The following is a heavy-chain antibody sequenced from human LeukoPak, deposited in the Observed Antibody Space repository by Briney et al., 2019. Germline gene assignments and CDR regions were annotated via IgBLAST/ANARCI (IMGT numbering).Heavy chain of an antibody. CDR1: GLSISDQY. V-gene: IGHV3-53*01. CDR3: ARDRGYAMDV. Sequence: GGSLRLSCAASGLSISDQYMSWVRPAPGKGLEWVSIIQSGGNIYYADSVKGRFTISRDNSKNTVYLPMNSLRAEDTAVYYCARDRGYAMDVWGQGTTVTVSS. J-gene: IGHJ6*02. D-gene: IGHD1-1*01. CDR2: IQSGGNI.